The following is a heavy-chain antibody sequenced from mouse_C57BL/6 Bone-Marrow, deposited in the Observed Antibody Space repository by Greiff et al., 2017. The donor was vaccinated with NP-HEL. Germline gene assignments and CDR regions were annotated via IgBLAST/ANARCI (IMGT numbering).Heavy chain of an antibody. CDR1: GYTFTDYY. J-gene: IGHJ2*01. CDR2: INPNNGGT. CDR3: AREWGTGYYFDY. Sequence: EVQLQQSGPELVKPGASVKISCKASGYTFTDYYMNWVKQSHGKSLEWLGDINPNNGGTSYNQKFKGKATLTVDKSSSTAYMELRSLTSEDSAVYYCAREWGTGYYFDYWGQGTTLTVSS. D-gene: IGHD4-1*01. V-gene: IGHV1-26*01.